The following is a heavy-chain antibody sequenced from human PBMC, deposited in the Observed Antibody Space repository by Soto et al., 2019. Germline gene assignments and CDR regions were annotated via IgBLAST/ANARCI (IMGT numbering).Heavy chain of an antibody. CDR1: GFTFSSYA. Sequence: GGSLRLSCAASGFTFSSYAMSWVRQAPGKGLEWVSAISGSGGSTYYADSVKGRFTISRDNSKNTLYLQMNSLRAEDTAVYYCATRKLHIVVVPAAIDYWGQGTLVTVSS. CDR2: ISGSGGST. CDR3: ATRKLHIVVVPAAIDY. D-gene: IGHD2-2*01. V-gene: IGHV3-23*01. J-gene: IGHJ4*02.